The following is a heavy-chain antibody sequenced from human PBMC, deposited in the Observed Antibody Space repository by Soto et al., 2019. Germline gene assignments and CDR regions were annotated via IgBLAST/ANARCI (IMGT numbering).Heavy chain of an antibody. CDR1: GGTFSSYA. CDR2: IIPIFGTA. V-gene: IGHV1-69*13. D-gene: IGHD3-3*01. Sequence: SVKVSCKASGGTFSSYAISWVRQAPGQGLEWMGGIIPIFGTANYAQKFQGRVTITADESTSTAYMQRSSLRSEDTAVYYCARRPFRVVTFFGYWGQRTVVTVS. J-gene: IGHJ4*02. CDR3: ARRPFRVVTFFGY.